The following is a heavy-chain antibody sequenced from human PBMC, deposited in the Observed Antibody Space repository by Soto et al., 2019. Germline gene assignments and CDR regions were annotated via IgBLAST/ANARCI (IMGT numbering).Heavy chain of an antibody. J-gene: IGHJ3*02. CDR3: ARALKYSSSWLDAFDI. Sequence: SETLSLTCAVYGGSFSGYYWSWIRQPPGKGLEWIGEINHSGSTNYNPSLKSRVTISVDTSKNQFSLKLSSVTAADTAVYYCARALKYSSSWLDAFDIWGQGTMVTVSS. V-gene: IGHV4-34*01. CDR2: INHSGST. D-gene: IGHD6-13*01. CDR1: GGSFSGYY.